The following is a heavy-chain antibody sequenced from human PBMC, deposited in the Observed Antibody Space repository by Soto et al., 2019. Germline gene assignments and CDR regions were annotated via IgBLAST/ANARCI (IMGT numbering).Heavy chain of an antibody. Sequence: QVQLVQSGAEVKKPGSSVKVSCKASGGTFSSSSISWVRQAPGQGLEWMGGIIPIFGTANYTQKLQGRVTITADEPISLSCXELSSLSSDDTAVYYCARPCRYYYERGGHSAWFDPWGQGTLVTVSS. V-gene: IGHV1-69*12. CDR2: IIPIFGTA. CDR1: GGTFSSSS. J-gene: IGHJ5*02. CDR3: ARPCRYYYERGGHSAWFDP. D-gene: IGHD3-22*01.